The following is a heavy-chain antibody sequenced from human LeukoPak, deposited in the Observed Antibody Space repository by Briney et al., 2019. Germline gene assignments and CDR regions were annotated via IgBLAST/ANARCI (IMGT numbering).Heavy chain of an antibody. CDR1: GFTFSSYS. J-gene: IGHJ4*02. Sequence: GGSLRLSCAASGFTFSSYSMNWVRQAPGKGLEWVSYISSSSSTIYYADSVKGRFTISRDNAKNSLYLQMNSLRAEDTAVYYCARAVRDGDYYFDYWGQGTLVTVSS. D-gene: IGHD4-17*01. CDR3: ARAVRDGDYYFDY. CDR2: ISSSSSTI. V-gene: IGHV3-48*04.